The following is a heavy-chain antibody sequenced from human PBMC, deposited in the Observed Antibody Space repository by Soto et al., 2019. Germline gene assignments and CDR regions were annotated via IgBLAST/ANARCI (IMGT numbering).Heavy chain of an antibody. CDR1: GGSISSRSYY. CDR3: ARHRYDYVWGSYRGRAFDI. CDR2: IYYSGST. J-gene: IGHJ3*02. V-gene: IGHV4-39*01. D-gene: IGHD3-16*02. Sequence: SETLSLTCTVSGGSISSRSYYWGWIRQPPGTGLEWIGSIYYSGSTYYNPSLKSRVTISVDTSKNQFSQKLSAVTAADTAVYYCARHRYDYVWGSYRGRAFDIWGQGTMVS.